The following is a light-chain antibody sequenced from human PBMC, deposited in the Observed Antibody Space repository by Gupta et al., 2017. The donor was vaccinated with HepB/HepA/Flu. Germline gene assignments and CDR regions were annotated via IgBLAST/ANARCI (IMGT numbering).Light chain of an antibody. J-gene: IGLJ1*01. CDR1: SSDVGNYDY. CDR3: CSYAGSYTFV. CDR2: DVS. V-gene: IGLV2-11*01. Sequence: QSALTQSRSVSGSPGQSVTISCTGTSSDVGNYDYVSWYQQHPGRAPKLIIYDVSKWPSGVPDRFSGSKSGNTASLTISGLQAEDEADYYCCSYAGSYTFVFGSGTKVTVL.